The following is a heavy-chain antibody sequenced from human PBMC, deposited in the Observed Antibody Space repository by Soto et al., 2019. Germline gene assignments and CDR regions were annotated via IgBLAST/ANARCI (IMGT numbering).Heavy chain of an antibody. CDR2: IYSGGST. J-gene: IGHJ3*02. Sequence: GSLRLSCAASGFTVSSNYMSWVRQAPGKGLEWVSVIYSGGSTYYADSVKGRFTISRDNSKNTLYLQMNSLRAEDTAVYYCARDPWYSSSSGAFDIWGQGTMVTVSS. V-gene: IGHV3-53*01. CDR1: GFTVSSNY. D-gene: IGHD6-6*01. CDR3: ARDPWYSSSSGAFDI.